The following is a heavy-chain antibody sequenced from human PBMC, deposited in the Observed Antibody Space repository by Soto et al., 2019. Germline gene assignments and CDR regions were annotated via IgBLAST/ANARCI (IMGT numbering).Heavy chain of an antibody. Sequence: QVQLQQSGPRLVKPSQTLSLTCTVSGGSIRSGGYFWNWIRQHPGKGLEWIGYIYYSGGTYYNPSPRSRVTTSADTTTNKSARKLRSGTGADAAVEYCAREQSIWGQGTLVTVSS. V-gene: IGHV4-31*03. D-gene: IGHD6-19*01. J-gene: IGHJ4*02. CDR2: IYYSGGT. CDR1: GGSIRSGGYF. CDR3: AREQSI.